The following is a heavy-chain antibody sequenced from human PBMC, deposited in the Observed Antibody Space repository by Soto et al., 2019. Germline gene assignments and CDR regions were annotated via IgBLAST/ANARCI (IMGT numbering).Heavy chain of an antibody. D-gene: IGHD1-26*01. V-gene: IGHV3-48*02. CDR2: ISSSSSTI. CDR1: GFTFSSYS. Sequence: EVLLVESGGGLVQPGGSLRLSCAASGFTFSSYSMNWVRQAPGKGLEWVSYISSSSSTIYYADSVKGRFTISRDNAKNSLYLQMDSLRDEDTAVYYCAREWDEGPYYFDYWGQGTLVTVSS. J-gene: IGHJ4*02. CDR3: AREWDEGPYYFDY.